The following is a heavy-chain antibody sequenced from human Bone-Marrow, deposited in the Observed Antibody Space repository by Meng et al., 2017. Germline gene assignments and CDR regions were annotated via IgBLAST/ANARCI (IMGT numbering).Heavy chain of an antibody. Sequence: QVRLQESRHGLVTPSQTLSLPCTVSGGSISSGGYYWSWIRQPPGKGLEWIGYIYYSGRTYYNPSLKSLVTISVDTSKNQSSLKLSSVTAADTAVYYCARVGYSGSRVTSYYFDYWGQGTLVTVSS. CDR3: ARVGYSGSRVTSYYFDY. V-gene: IGHV4-31*01. CDR1: GGSISSGGYY. J-gene: IGHJ4*02. CDR2: IYYSGRT. D-gene: IGHD1-26*01.